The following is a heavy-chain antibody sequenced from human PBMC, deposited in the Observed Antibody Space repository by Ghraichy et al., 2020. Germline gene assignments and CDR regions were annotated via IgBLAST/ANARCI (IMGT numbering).Heavy chain of an antibody. CDR2: IGSSGGST. CDR1: GFTFSSYA. V-gene: IGHV3-23*01. Sequence: GGSLRLSCAASGFTFSSYAMSWARQAPGKGLEWVSAIGSSGGSTYYADSVKGRFTISRDNSKNTLYLQMNSLRAEDTAVYYCAKGSSGWPYTLDYWGQGTLVTVSS. J-gene: IGHJ4*02. D-gene: IGHD6-19*01. CDR3: AKGSSGWPYTLDY.